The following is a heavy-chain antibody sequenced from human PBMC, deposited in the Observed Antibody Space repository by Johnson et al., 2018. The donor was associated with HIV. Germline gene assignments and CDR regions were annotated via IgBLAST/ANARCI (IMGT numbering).Heavy chain of an antibody. J-gene: IGHJ3*02. V-gene: IGHV3-30*02. D-gene: IGHD5-18*01. CDR1: GFTFSSYG. CDR3: ARGRGYIAPKLSGGAAFDI. CDR2: IRYDGSNK. Sequence: QVQLVESGGGVVQPGGSLRLSCAAFGFTFSSYGMHWVRQAPGKGLEWVAFIRYDGSNKYYADSVKGRFTISRDNSKNTLYLQMNSLRAEDTAVYYCARGRGYIAPKLSGGAAFDIWGQGTMVTVSS.